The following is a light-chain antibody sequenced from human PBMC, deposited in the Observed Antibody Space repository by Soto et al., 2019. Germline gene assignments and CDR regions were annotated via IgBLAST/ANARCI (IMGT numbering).Light chain of an antibody. CDR3: AAWDASLSACV. J-gene: IGLJ1*01. V-gene: IGLV1-47*02. Sequence: QSVLTQPPSASGTAGQVVTMSCSGGDSNIGSNSVYWYQHLPRMAPKLLIYYNNQRPSGVPDRFSGSRSGTSASLAIVGLRSEDEAVYYCAAWDASLSACVFGNGTKV. CDR1: DSNIGSNS. CDR2: YNN.